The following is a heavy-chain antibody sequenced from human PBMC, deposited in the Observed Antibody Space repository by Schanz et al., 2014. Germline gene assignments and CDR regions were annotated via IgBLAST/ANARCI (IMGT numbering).Heavy chain of an antibody. D-gene: IGHD2-15*01. V-gene: IGHV1-46*01. CDR1: GYTFTSDS. J-gene: IGHJ5*02. CDR2: INPSGGST. Sequence: QVQLVQSGAEVKKPGASVKVSCKASGYTFTSDSMHWVRQAPGQGLEWMGMINPSGGSTTYAQKFQGFVTMVKGTSTSSVYMELSSLRSLDTAVNSCERVRYCSGGRCCQDDWFDPWGQGTLVIVSS. CDR3: ERVRYCSGGRCCQDDWFDP.